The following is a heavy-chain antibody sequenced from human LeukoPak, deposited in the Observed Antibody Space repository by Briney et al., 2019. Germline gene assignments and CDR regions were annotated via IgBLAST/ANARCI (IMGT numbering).Heavy chain of an antibody. V-gene: IGHV4-59*12. Sequence: SETLSLTCTVSGGSISSYYWSWIRQPPGKGLEWIGYIYYSGSTYYDPPLKSRVTISVDTSKNQFSLKLSSVTAADTAVYYCASTATVVTSFDYWGQGTLVTVSS. D-gene: IGHD4-23*01. J-gene: IGHJ4*02. CDR2: IYYSGST. CDR1: GGSISSYY. CDR3: ASTATVVTSFDY.